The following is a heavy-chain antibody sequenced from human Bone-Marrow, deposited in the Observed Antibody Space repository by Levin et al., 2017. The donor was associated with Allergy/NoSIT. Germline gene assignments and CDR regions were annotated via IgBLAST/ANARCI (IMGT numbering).Heavy chain of an antibody. CDR3: ANGGSSRPGTLYFDY. J-gene: IGHJ4*02. D-gene: IGHD6-6*01. Sequence: GESLKISCAASGFTFSSYAMSWVRQAPGKGLEWVSAISGSGGSTYYADSVKGRFTISRDNSKNTLYLQMNSLRAEDTAVYYCANGGSSRPGTLYFDYWAQGTLVTVSS. V-gene: IGHV3-23*01. CDR1: GFTFSSYA. CDR2: ISGSGGST.